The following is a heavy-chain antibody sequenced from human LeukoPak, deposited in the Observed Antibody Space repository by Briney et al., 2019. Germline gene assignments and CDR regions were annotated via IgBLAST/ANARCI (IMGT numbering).Heavy chain of an antibody. CDR1: GYTFTSYA. V-gene: IGHV1-3*01. Sequence: ASVKVSCKASGYTFTSYAMHWVRQAPGQRLEWMGWINAGNGNTKYLQKFQGRVTITRDTSASTAYMELSSLRSEGTAVYYCARYELEFDYWGQGTLVTVSS. CDR2: INAGNGNT. CDR3: ARYELEFDY. J-gene: IGHJ4*02. D-gene: IGHD1-1*01.